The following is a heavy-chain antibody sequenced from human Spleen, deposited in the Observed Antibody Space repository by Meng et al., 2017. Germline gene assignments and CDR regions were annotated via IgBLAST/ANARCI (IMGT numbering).Heavy chain of an antibody. J-gene: IGHJ6*02. Sequence: GGSLRLSCMASGYTFTDYWIGWVRQMPGKGLEWMGIMYPGDSDTRYSPSFQGQVTISADKSISTAYLQWSSLKASDTAMYYCARPRTATSYYYSMDVWGQGTTVTVSS. CDR2: MYPGDSDT. CDR3: ARPRTATSYYYSMDV. D-gene: IGHD4-17*01. CDR1: GYTFTDYW. V-gene: IGHV5-51*01.